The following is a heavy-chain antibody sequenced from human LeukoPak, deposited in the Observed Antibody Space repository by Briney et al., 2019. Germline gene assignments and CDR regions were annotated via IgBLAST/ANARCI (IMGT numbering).Heavy chain of an antibody. Sequence: GGSLRLSCAASGFTFSSYSMNWVRQAPGKGLEWVSSISSSSYIYYADSVKGRFTISRDNAKNSLYLQMNSLRAEDTAVYYCARERSSGWFDAFDIWGQGTMVTVSS. J-gene: IGHJ3*02. CDR2: ISSSSYI. CDR3: ARERSSGWFDAFDI. CDR1: GFTFSSYS. D-gene: IGHD6-19*01. V-gene: IGHV3-21*01.